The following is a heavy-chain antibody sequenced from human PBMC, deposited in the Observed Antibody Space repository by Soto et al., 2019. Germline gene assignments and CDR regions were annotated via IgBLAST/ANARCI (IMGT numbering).Heavy chain of an antibody. CDR2: INPSVGST. V-gene: IGHV1-46*01. CDR1: GFTFTSYN. CDR3: ASARDMGV. J-gene: IGHJ6*02. Sequence: QVQLVQSGAGVKKPGASVKVSCKASGFTFTSYNLHWVRQAPGQGPERMGIINPSVGSTTYAQNFQDRVTITRDTSTSTVYIELSSLRSEDTAVYYCASARDMGVWGQGTTVTVSS.